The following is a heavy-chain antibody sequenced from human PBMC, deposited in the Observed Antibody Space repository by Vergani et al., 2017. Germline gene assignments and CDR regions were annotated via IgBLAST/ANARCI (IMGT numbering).Heavy chain of an antibody. CDR3: ARQPGSRAYYFDQ. CDR1: GFSISSGYY. D-gene: IGHD3-10*01. Sequence: QVQLQESGPGLVKPSETLSLTCVVSGFSISSGYYWGWIRQPPGKGLEWIGNIYHRGNTYYNPSLKRRIDMSLDTSKNQFSLKMNSVTAADTAVYYCARQPGSRAYYFDQWGQGTLVTVSS. CDR2: IYHRGNT. J-gene: IGHJ4*02. V-gene: IGHV4-38-2*01.